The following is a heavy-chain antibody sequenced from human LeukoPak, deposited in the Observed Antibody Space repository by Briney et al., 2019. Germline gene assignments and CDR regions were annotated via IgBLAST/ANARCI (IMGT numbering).Heavy chain of an antibody. CDR2: IKQDGSEK. V-gene: IGHV3-7*03. Sequence: GGSLRPSCAASGFTFSSYWMSWVRQAPGKGLEWVANIKQDGSEKYYVDSVKGRFTISRDNAKNTLYLQMNSLRAEDTAVYYCAKGYMTTAFDYWGQGTLVTASS. D-gene: IGHD4-11*01. CDR3: AKGYMTTAFDY. J-gene: IGHJ4*02. CDR1: GFTFSSYW.